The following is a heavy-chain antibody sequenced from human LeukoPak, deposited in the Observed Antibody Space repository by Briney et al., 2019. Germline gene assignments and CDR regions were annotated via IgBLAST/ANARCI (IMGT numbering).Heavy chain of an antibody. Sequence: GGSLRLSCAASEFTVSNNYMSWVRQAPGKGLEWVSVVYSGGFTFYADSVKGRFTISRDNAKNSLYLQMNSLRAEDTAVYYCARGTHYYNSSGYWDDGGDAFDIWGQGTMVTVSS. V-gene: IGHV3-66*01. CDR1: EFTVSNNY. CDR3: ARGTHYYNSSGYWDDGGDAFDI. J-gene: IGHJ3*02. CDR2: VYSGGFT. D-gene: IGHD3-22*01.